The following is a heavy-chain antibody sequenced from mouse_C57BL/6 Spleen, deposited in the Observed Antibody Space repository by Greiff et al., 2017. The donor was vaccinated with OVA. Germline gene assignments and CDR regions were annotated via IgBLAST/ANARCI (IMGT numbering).Heavy chain of an antibody. CDR1: GFTFSSYA. V-gene: IGHV5-4*03. J-gene: IGHJ3*01. Sequence: EVKVVESGGGLVKPGGSLKLSCAASGFTFSSYAMSWVRQPPEKRLEWVATISDGGSYTYYPDNVKGRFTISRDNAKNNLYLQMSHLKSEDTAMYYCARWGYYGYDGWFAYWGQGTLVTVSA. CDR2: ISDGGSYT. CDR3: ARWGYYGYDGWFAY. D-gene: IGHD2-2*01.